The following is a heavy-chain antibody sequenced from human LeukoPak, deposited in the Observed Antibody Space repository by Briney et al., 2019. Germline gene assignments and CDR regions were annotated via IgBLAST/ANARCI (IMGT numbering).Heavy chain of an antibody. CDR1: GFTFSSYG. Sequence: GRSLRLSCAASGFTFSSYGMHWVRQAPGKGLEWVAVIWYDGSNKYYADSVKGRFTISRDNSKNTLYLQMNSLRAEDTAVYYCAKGGQSWLPYFDYRGQGTLVTVSS. V-gene: IGHV3-33*06. D-gene: IGHD5-24*01. CDR2: IWYDGSNK. J-gene: IGHJ4*02. CDR3: AKGGQSWLPYFDY.